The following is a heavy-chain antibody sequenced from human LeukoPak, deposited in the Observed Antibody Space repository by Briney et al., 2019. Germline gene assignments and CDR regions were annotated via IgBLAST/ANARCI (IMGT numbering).Heavy chain of an antibody. CDR2: ILYDGSNE. D-gene: IGHD7-27*01. J-gene: IGHJ3*02. CDR3: AKRYPGENAFGI. Sequence: PGGPLRLSCAASGFTFDSFSMNWVRQAPGKGLEWVALILYDGSNEYYADSVKGRFTISRDNSKNTVYLQMNSLRPEDTAVYYCAKRYPGENAFGIWGQGTVVTVSS. CDR1: GFTFDSFS. V-gene: IGHV3-30*18.